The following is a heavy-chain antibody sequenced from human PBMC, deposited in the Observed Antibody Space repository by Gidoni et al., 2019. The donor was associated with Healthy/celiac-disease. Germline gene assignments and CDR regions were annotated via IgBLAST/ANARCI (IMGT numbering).Heavy chain of an antibody. CDR1: GFTFRSYA. V-gene: IGHV3-23*04. CDR3: AKTEGEYQLHYYYYMDV. J-gene: IGHJ6*03. CDR2: SRCSGGST. D-gene: IGHD2-2*01. Sequence: EVQLVESGGGLVQPGGSLRLSCAASGFTFRSYAMSWVRQAPGKGLEWFSASRCSGGSTYYADSVKVRFTISRDNSKNTLYLQMNSLRAEDTAVYYCAKTEGEYQLHYYYYMDVWGKGTTVTVSS.